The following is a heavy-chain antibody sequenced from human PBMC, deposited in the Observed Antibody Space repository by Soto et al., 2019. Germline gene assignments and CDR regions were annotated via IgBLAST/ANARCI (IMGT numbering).Heavy chain of an antibody. CDR3: ARAFGSTMPSLF. J-gene: IGHJ4*02. Sequence: LSLTCTVSGGYISSYYWTWIRQPPGKGLEWIGYIYYSGSTNYNPSLKSRVAMSIDTSKNQFSMKLSSVTAADTAVYYCARAFGSTMPSLFWGQGTLVTVSS. CDR2: IYYSGST. V-gene: IGHV4-59*01. D-gene: IGHD2-2*01. CDR1: GGYISSYY.